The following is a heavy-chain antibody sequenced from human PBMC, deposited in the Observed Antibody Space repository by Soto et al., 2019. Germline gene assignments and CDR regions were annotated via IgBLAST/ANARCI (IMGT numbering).Heavy chain of an antibody. V-gene: IGHV4-59*11. CDR1: GGSISSHF. J-gene: IGHJ3*02. CDR2: MYFNEST. CDR3: ARDHKEAFDI. Sequence: KASETLSLTCTVSGGSISSHFLNWIRQAPGKGLEWIGYMYFNESTNYNPSLKSRVTISLDTSKSLFSLKLNSVTAADTAVYYCARDHKEAFDIWGQGTLVTVSS.